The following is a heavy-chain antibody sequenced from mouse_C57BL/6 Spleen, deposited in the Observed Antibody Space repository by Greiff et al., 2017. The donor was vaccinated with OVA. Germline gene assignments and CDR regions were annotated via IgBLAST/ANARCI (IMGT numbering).Heavy chain of an antibody. Sequence: DVKLVESGGGLVKPGGSLKLSCAASGFTFSSYAMSWVRQTPENRLEWVATISDGGSYTYYPDNVKGRFTISRDNAKNTLYLQMSHLKSEDTAMYYCARVDYGYDGYAMDYWGQGTSLTVSS. CDR1: GFTFSSYA. D-gene: IGHD2-2*01. V-gene: IGHV5-4*03. CDR3: ARVDYGYDGYAMDY. J-gene: IGHJ4*01. CDR2: ISDGGSYT.